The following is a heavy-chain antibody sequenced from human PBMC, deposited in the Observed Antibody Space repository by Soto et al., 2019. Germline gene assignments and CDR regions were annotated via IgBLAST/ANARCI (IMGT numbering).Heavy chain of an antibody. D-gene: IGHD5-18*01. Sequence: ASVKVSCKSSGYTFTSYGISWVRQAPGQGLEWMGWISAYNGNTNYAQQIQGRVTMTTDTSTSTAYTELRSLRSYDTSVYYCARDFGVQLWFAFDYWGQGTLVTVSS. V-gene: IGHV1-18*04. CDR1: GYTFTSYG. J-gene: IGHJ4*02. CDR3: ARDFGVQLWFAFDY. CDR2: ISAYNGNT.